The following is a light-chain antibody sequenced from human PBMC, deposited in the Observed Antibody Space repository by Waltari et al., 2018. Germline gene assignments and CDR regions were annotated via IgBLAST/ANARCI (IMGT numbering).Light chain of an antibody. J-gene: IGKJ3*01. CDR1: ENVNNY. CDR2: QAS. CDR3: QHNYGTPFT. Sequence: DIQMTQSPSYLSASVGDRVTITCRASENVNNYLNWYQQKPGKAPKLLIYQASTLQRGVPSRFSGSGSGTDYTFTISSLQSEDVATYYCQHNYGTPFTFGPGTKLDIK. V-gene: IGKV1-39*01.